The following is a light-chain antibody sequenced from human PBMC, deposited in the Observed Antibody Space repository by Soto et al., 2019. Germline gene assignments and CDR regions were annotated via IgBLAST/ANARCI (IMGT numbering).Light chain of an antibody. Sequence: DIQVTQSPSSLSASVGDRVTITCQASQDISKCLNWYRQKPGKAPKLLIYAASSLQSGVPSRFSGSGSGTDFTLTISSLQPDDFATYYCQHYNSYSEAFGQGTKVDIK. CDR3: QHYNSYSEA. J-gene: IGKJ1*01. V-gene: IGKV1-39*01. CDR1: QDISKC. CDR2: AAS.